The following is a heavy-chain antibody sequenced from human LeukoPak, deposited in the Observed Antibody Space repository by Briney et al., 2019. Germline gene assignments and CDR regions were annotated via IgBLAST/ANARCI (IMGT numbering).Heavy chain of an antibody. CDR1: GFSFSGYG. D-gene: IGHD2-15*01. Sequence: PGGSLRLSCAASGFSFSGYGMSRVRQAPGEGLEWVSSITGTTRTTYYADSVKGRFTISRDNAKNSLYLQMNSLRAEDTAVYYCARDRGYCSGGSCHAYNYFDYWGQGTLVTVSS. J-gene: IGHJ4*02. CDR2: ITGTTRTT. CDR3: ARDRGYCSGGSCHAYNYFDY. V-gene: IGHV3-21*01.